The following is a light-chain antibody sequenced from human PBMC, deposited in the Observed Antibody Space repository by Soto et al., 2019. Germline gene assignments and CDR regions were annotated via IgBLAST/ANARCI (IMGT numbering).Light chain of an antibody. CDR3: SSYAGNYVYV. CDR1: SSDVGGSNY. CDR2: DVT. V-gene: IGLV2-11*01. Sequence: QSVLAQPRSVSGSPGQSVTISCTGTSSDVGGSNYVSWYQRHAGEGPKLIIYDVTERPSGVPDRFSASKSGNTASLTISGLQTEDEGDYYCSSYAGNYVYVFGSGTKVTVL. J-gene: IGLJ1*01.